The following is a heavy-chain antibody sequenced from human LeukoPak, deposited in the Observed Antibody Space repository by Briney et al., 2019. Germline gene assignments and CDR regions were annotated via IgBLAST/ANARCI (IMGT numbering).Heavy chain of an antibody. J-gene: IGHJ6*02. Sequence: GASVKVSCKASGYTFTSYGISWVRQAPGQGLEWMGWISAYNGNTNYAQKLQGRVTMTTDTSTSTAYMELRSLRSDDTAVYYCAAAGTQRVYYYYGMDVWGQGTTVTVSS. CDR3: AAAGTQRVYYYYGMDV. CDR1: GYTFTSYG. D-gene: IGHD6-13*01. V-gene: IGHV1-18*01. CDR2: ISAYNGNT.